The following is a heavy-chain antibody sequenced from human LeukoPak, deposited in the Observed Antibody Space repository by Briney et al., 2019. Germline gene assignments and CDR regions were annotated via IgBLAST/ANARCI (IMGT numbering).Heavy chain of an antibody. D-gene: IGHD1-26*01. CDR3: ARGNRYSGGHNWFDP. CDR2: IYYSGST. V-gene: IGHV4-59*01. CDR1: GGSISSYY. J-gene: IGHJ5*02. Sequence: SETLSLTCTVSGGSISSYYWSWLRQPPGKGLEWIGYIYYSGSTNYNPSLKSRVTISVDTSKNQFSLKLSSVTAADTAVYYCARGNRYSGGHNWFDPWGQGTLVTVSS.